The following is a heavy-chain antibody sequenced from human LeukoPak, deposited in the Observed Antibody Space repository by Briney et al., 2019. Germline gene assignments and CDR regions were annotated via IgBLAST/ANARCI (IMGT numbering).Heavy chain of an antibody. D-gene: IGHD3-10*01. J-gene: IGHJ4*02. CDR2: IRSKAYGGTT. CDR3: TRAPSRYCYGSGNYYSFDY. CDR1: GFTFGDYA. Sequence: GGSLRLSCTASGFTFGDYAMSWVRQAPGKGLEWVGFIRSKAYGGTTEYAASVKGRFTISRDDSKSIAYLQMNSLKTEDTAVYYCTRAPSRYCYGSGNYYSFDYWGQGTLVTVSS. V-gene: IGHV3-49*04.